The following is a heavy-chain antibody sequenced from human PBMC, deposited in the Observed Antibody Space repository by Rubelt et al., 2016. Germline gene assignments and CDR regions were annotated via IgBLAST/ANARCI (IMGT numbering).Heavy chain of an antibody. CDR3: ARMVNDFWRGYHYWFDP. CDR1: GYTFTSYD. J-gene: IGHJ5*02. Sequence: QVQLVQSGAEVKKPGASVKVSCKASGYTFTSYDINWVRQATGQGLEWMGWMNPNSGNTGDAQKFQGRVTMTRNTSISTAYMELSRLRSKDTAVYYCARMVNDFWRGYHYWFDPWGQGTLVTVSS. CDR2: MNPNSGNT. D-gene: IGHD3-3*01. V-gene: IGHV1-8*01.